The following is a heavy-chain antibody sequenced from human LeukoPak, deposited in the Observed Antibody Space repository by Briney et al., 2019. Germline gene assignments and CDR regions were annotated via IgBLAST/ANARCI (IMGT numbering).Heavy chain of an antibody. CDR1: ALTFTDCA. J-gene: IGHJ4*02. CDR3: ARSLGTVTTALLGY. CDR2: VSGSGDNT. D-gene: IGHD4-17*01. V-gene: IGHV3-23*01. Sequence: GGSLRLSCAASALTFTDCAMTWVRQAPGKGLEWVSFVSGSGDNTYYADSVKGRFTISRDDSKSTLYLQMNSLRAEDTAVYYCARSLGTVTTALLGYWGQGTLVTVSS.